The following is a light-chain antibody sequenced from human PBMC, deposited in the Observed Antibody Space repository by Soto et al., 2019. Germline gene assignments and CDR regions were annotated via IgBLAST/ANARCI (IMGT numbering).Light chain of an antibody. CDR3: QQYGGSPRYT. CDR2: GAS. J-gene: IGKJ2*01. V-gene: IGKV3-20*01. Sequence: EIVLTQSPGTLSLSPGDRATLSCRASQSVSSSHLAWYQQKPGQSPRLLIYGASNRATGIPDRFSGSGSGTDFTLTISRLEPEDYAVYYCQQYGGSPRYTFRQGTKLEIK. CDR1: QSVSSSH.